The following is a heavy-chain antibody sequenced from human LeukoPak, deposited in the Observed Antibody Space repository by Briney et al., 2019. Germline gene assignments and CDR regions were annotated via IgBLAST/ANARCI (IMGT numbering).Heavy chain of an antibody. Sequence: SETLSLTCTVSGGSISSSSYYWSWIRQPPGKGLEWIGYIYYSGSTNYNPSLKSRVTISVDTSKNQFSLKLSSVTAADTAVYYCASAYCGGDCYVDYWGQGTLVTVSS. CDR3: ASAYCGGDCYVDY. V-gene: IGHV4-61*01. CDR2: IYYSGST. J-gene: IGHJ4*02. D-gene: IGHD2-21*02. CDR1: GGSISSSSYY.